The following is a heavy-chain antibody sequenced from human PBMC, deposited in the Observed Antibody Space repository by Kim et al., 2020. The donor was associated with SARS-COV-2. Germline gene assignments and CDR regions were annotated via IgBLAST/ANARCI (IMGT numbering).Heavy chain of an antibody. D-gene: IGHD6-19*01. V-gene: IGHV4-39*01. J-gene: IGHJ4*02. CDR3: ARAVAGTGYFDY. Sequence: YHKPSLKSRVTLSVDTSKNQFSLKLSSVTAADTAVYYCARAVAGTGYFDYWGQGTLVTVYS.